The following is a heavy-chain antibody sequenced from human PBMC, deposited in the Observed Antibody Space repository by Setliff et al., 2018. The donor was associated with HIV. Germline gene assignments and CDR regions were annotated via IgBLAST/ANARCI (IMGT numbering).Heavy chain of an antibody. Sequence: TLSLTCTVSGGSISNGVYYWSWIRQHPGKGPEWIGYIYYSGSTYYNPPLKSRVTISVDTSKNQFSLKLSSVTAADTAVYYCARAPPTDYDFTYYFDYWGQGTLVTVSS. CDR1: GGSISNGVYY. J-gene: IGHJ4*02. CDR3: ARAPPTDYDFTYYFDY. CDR2: IYYSGST. V-gene: IGHV4-31*03. D-gene: IGHD3-3*01.